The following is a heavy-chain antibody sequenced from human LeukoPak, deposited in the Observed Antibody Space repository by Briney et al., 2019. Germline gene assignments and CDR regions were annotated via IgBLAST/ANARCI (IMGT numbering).Heavy chain of an antibody. J-gene: IGHJ4*02. V-gene: IGHV1-8*03. CDR3: ARGRRYYDILTGSVPYYFDY. CDR2: MNPNSGNT. CDR1: GYTFTSYD. Sequence: GASVKVSCKASGYTFTSYDINWVRQATGQGLEWMGWMNPNSGNTGYAQKFQGRVTITRNTSISTAYMELSSLRSEDTAVYYCARGRRYYDILTGSVPYYFDYWGQGTLVTVSS. D-gene: IGHD3-9*01.